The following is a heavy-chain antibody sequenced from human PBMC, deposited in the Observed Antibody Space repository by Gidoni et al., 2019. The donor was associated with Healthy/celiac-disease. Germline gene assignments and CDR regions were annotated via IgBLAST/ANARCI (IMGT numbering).Heavy chain of an antibody. CDR3: ARDLYGELPYYFDY. CDR2: IWYDGSNK. D-gene: IGHD4-17*01. V-gene: IGHV3-33*01. J-gene: IGHJ4*02. CDR1: VFTFSSYG. Sequence: QVQLVESGGGVVQPGRSLRLSCAASVFTFSSYGMHWVRQAPGKGLEWVAVIWYDGSNKYYADSVKGRFTISRDNSKNTLYLQMNSLRAEDTAVYYCARDLYGELPYYFDYWGQGTLVTVSS.